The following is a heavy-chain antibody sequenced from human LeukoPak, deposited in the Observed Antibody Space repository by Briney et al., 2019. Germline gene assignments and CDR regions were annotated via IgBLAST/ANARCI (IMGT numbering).Heavy chain of an antibody. CDR2: IKQDGSVK. CDR1: GFPFSNYW. V-gene: IGHV3-7*03. CDR3: ARIGYSSSSLDF. Sequence: GGSLRLSCATSGFPFSNYWMTWVRQAPGKGLEWVANIKQDGSVKYYVDSVKGRFTISRDNSKNSVYLQMISLRAEDTAVYKCARIGYSSSSLDFWGRGTPVTVSS. J-gene: IGHJ4*02. D-gene: IGHD6-6*01.